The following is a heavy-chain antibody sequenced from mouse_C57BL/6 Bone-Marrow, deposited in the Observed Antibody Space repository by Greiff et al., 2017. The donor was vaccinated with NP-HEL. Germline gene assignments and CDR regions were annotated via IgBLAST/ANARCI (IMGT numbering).Heavy chain of an antibody. CDR3: ARSEGLHAWFAY. J-gene: IGHJ3*01. Sequence: VKLQESGAELVKPGASVKISCKASGYAFSSYWMNWVKQRPGKGLEWIGQIYPGDGDTSYNGKFKGKATLTADKSSSTAYMQLSSLTSEDSAVYFCARSEGLHAWFAYWGQGTLVTVSA. D-gene: IGHD2-4*01. V-gene: IGHV1-80*01. CDR2: IYPGDGDT. CDR1: GYAFSSYW.